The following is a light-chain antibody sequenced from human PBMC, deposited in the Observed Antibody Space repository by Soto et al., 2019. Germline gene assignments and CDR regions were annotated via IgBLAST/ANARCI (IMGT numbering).Light chain of an antibody. CDR3: QQAYIHQLT. V-gene: IGKV1-12*01. CDR2: ATS. CDR1: QALGAW. Sequence: DIQMTQSPSSVSASVGDRVTITCRASQALGAWLAWYQQKPGKAPNLLIYATSTLQTGVPSRFSGAGPGTEFTLTISSLQPDDFATYYCQQAYIHQLTFGGGTRVE. J-gene: IGKJ4*01.